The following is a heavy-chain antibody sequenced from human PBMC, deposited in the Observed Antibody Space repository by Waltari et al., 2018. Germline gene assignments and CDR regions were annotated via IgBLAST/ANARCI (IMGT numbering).Heavy chain of an antibody. D-gene: IGHD6-19*01. CDR2: RKQDGSEN. CDR3: ARPYASGWYINFDY. J-gene: IGHJ4*02. Sequence: EVQLVESGGGLVQPGGSLRLSCAASGFTFSSYWMRWVRQAPGKGLEWVDNRKQDGSENYYVDSLKGRFTFSRDNAKNSLYLQMNSLRAEDTAVYYCARPYASGWYINFDYWGQGTLVTVSS. CDR1: GFTFSSYW. V-gene: IGHV3-7*01.